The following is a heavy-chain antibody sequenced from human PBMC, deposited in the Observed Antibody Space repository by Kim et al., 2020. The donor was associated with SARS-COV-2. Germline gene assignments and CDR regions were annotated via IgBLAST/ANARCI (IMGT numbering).Heavy chain of an antibody. Sequence: GGSLRLSCVASGFTFSSYAMSWARQAPGKGLEWVSGISGSGGSRYYADSVQGRLTISRDSSKNTLYMQMNSLRAEDTAVYYCARGHSSGWYEEPFDYWGQGTLVTVSS. J-gene: IGHJ4*02. CDR3: ARGHSSGWYEEPFDY. D-gene: IGHD6-19*01. V-gene: IGHV3-23*01. CDR2: ISGSGGSR. CDR1: GFTFSSYA.